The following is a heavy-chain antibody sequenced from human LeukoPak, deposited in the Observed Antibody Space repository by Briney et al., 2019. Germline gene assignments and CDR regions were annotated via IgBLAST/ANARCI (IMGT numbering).Heavy chain of an antibody. V-gene: IGHV3-48*04. Sequence: GGSLRLSCAASGFTFSSYSMNWVRQAPGKGLEWLSYINSRSSTIYYADSVKGRFTISRDNAKDPLYLQMNSLRAEDTAVYYCARENRGYSYGAFDYWGQGTLVTVSS. D-gene: IGHD5-18*01. CDR1: GFTFSSYS. J-gene: IGHJ4*02. CDR3: ARENRGYSYGAFDY. CDR2: INSRSSTI.